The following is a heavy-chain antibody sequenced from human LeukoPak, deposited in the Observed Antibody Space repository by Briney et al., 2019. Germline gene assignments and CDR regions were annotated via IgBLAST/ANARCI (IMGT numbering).Heavy chain of an antibody. CDR3: AGESFDI. V-gene: IGHV3-30*04. Sequence: GRSLRLSCAASGFTFSNYAMDWVRQAPGKGLEWVAVISKDGSRKYYADAVQGRFTVSRDNSENTLHLQMNSLKTEDTAVYYCAGESFDIWGQGTMVTVSS. CDR2: ISKDGSRK. J-gene: IGHJ3*02. CDR1: GFTFSNYA.